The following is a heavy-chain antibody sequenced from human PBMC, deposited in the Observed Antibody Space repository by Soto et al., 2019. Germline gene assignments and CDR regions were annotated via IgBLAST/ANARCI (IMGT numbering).Heavy chain of an antibody. CDR2: IGAYTGNT. Sequence: GASVKVSCKVSGYTFNSYDFTWVRQAPGQGLEWMGWIGAYTGNTQYAEKLQGRLSLTIDASTSTAYMELRSLRSDDTAVYYCARPIRYYYERGGQSAWFDPWGQGTLVTVSS. V-gene: IGHV1-18*01. CDR3: ARPIRYYYERGGQSAWFDP. D-gene: IGHD3-22*01. J-gene: IGHJ5*02. CDR1: GYTFNSYD.